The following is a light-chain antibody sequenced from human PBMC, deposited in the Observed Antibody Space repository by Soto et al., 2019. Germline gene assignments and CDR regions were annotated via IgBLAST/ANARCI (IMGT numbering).Light chain of an antibody. CDR2: AVT. Sequence: QSALTQPRSVSGSPGQSVAISCTGTSSDVGIYNYVSWYQQHPGKAPKVIISAVTVRPSGVPDRFSGSKSGNTASLTISGLQAEDEADYYCCSYAGSHTRVFGGGTKLTVL. V-gene: IGLV2-11*01. CDR3: CSYAGSHTRV. J-gene: IGLJ2*01. CDR1: SSDVGIYNY.